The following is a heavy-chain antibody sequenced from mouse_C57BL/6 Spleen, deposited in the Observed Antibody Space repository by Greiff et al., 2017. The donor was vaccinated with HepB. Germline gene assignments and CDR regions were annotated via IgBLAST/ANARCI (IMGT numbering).Heavy chain of an antibody. Sequence: EVQVVESGAGLVKPGGSLKLSCAASGFTFSSYAMSWVRQTPETRLEWVAYISSGGDYIYYADTVKGRCTISRDNARNTLYLQMSSLKAEDTAMEDGTRERGNEGDYGGADGGQGTRVTVSA. D-gene: IGHD2-13*01. CDR3: TRERGNEGDYGGAD. J-gene: IGHJ3*01. CDR2: ISSGGDYI. V-gene: IGHV5-9-1*02. CDR1: GFTFSSYA.